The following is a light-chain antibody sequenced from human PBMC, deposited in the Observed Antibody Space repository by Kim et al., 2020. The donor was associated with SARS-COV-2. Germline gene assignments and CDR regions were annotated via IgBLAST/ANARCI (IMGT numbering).Light chain of an antibody. CDR2: GAS. J-gene: IGKJ2*01. CDR3: QQYNSWPPYT. V-gene: IGKV3-15*01. Sequence: EIVMTQSPATLSLSPGERATLSCRASQYIRSNLAWYQQKPGQAPRLLIYGASTSATGIPARFSGSGSGTEFTLTISSLQSEDFAIYYCQQYNSWPPYTFGQGTKLEL. CDR1: QYIRSN.